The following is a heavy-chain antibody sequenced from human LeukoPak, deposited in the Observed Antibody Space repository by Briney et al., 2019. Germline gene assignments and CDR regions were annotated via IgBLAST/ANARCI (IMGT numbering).Heavy chain of an antibody. D-gene: IGHD3-10*01. Sequence: ASVKVSCKASGYTFTSYAMNWVRQAPGQGLEWMGWINTNTGNPTYAQGFTGRFVFSLDTSVSTAYLQISSLKAEDTAVYYCARNKRVKYYYGSGSQIPQLDYWGQGTLVTVSS. CDR2: INTNTGNP. J-gene: IGHJ4*02. CDR3: ARNKRVKYYYGSGSQIPQLDY. CDR1: GYTFTSYA. V-gene: IGHV7-4-1*02.